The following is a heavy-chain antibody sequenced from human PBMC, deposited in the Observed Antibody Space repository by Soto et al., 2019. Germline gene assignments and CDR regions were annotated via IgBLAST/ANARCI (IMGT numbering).Heavy chain of an antibody. Sequence: QVDLVQSGAEVKKPGASVKVSCKASGYTFTSYDINWVRQATGQGLEWMGWMNANSGDTGYSQKFQGRVSMTRNTSINTAYMELTNMRSEDTALYYSARLLLFRQWLPRGGSYSCMDVWGKGTTVTVSS. D-gene: IGHD3-10*01. CDR3: ARLLLFRQWLPRGGSYSCMDV. J-gene: IGHJ6*03. CDR1: GYTFTSYD. CDR2: MNANSGDT. V-gene: IGHV1-8*01.